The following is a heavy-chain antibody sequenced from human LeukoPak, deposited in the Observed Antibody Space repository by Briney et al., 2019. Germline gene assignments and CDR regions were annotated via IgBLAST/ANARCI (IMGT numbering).Heavy chain of an antibody. Sequence: PGGSLRLSCAASGFTFSSYAMHWVRQAPGKGLEYVSAISSNGGSTYYANSVKGRFTISRDNSKNTLYLQMGSLRAEDMAVYYCARDLTLNVQLGLDYWGQGTLVTVSS. CDR3: ARDLTLNVQLGLDY. V-gene: IGHV3-64*01. CDR1: GFTFSSYA. CDR2: ISSNGGST. J-gene: IGHJ4*02. D-gene: IGHD5-18*01.